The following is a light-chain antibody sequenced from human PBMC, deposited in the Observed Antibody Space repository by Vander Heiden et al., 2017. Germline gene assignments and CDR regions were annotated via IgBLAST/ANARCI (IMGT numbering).Light chain of an antibody. CDR3: QQRSNWPPVT. J-gene: IGKJ5*01. V-gene: IGKV3-11*01. CDR2: DAS. Sequence: TESCATLSWAPGERATLSCRASRSVRTYLGWYQQRPGQAPRLLIYDASKRASGIPARFSGSGSGTDFTLTISSLEPEDSAVYYCQQRSNWPPVTFGQGTRLEIK. CDR1: RSVRTY.